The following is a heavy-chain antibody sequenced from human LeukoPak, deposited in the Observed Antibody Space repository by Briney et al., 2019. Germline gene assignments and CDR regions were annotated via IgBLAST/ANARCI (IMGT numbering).Heavy chain of an antibody. CDR1: GFTFSSYW. Sequence: GSLRLSCAASGFTFSSYWMSWVRQAPGKGLEWVSSVSSSSSYIYYADSVKGRFTISRDNAKNSLYLQMNSLRAEDTAVYYCARTIAVGNWFDPWGQGTLVTVSS. D-gene: IGHD6-19*01. CDR3: ARTIAVGNWFDP. CDR2: VSSSSSYI. V-gene: IGHV3-21*01. J-gene: IGHJ5*02.